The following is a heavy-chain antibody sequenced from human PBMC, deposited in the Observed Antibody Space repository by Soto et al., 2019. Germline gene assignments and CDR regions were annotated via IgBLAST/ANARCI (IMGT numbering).Heavy chain of an antibody. D-gene: IGHD3-10*02. Sequence: GGSLRLSCAASGFTFSSYAMSWVRQAPGKGLEWVSAISGSGGSTYYADSVKGRFTISRDNSKNTLYLQMNSLRAEDTAVYYCAKDYPPLFGELLYRKYEDAFDIWGQGTMVTVSS. CDR2: ISGSGGST. CDR1: GFTFSSYA. J-gene: IGHJ3*02. V-gene: IGHV3-23*01. CDR3: AKDYPPLFGELLYRKYEDAFDI.